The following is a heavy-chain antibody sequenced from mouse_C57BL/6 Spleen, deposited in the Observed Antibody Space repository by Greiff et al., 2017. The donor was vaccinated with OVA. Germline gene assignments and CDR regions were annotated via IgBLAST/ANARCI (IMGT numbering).Heavy chain of an antibody. Sequence: VKLQESGPELVKPGASVKISCKASGYSFTSYYIHWVKQRPGQGLEWIGWIYPGSGNTKYNEKFKGKATLTADTSSSTAYMQLSSLTSEDSAVYYCARTGPYYYAMDYWGQGTSVTVSS. CDR2: IYPGSGNT. CDR3: ARTGPYYYAMDY. J-gene: IGHJ4*01. CDR1: GYSFTSYY. D-gene: IGHD4-1*01. V-gene: IGHV1-66*01.